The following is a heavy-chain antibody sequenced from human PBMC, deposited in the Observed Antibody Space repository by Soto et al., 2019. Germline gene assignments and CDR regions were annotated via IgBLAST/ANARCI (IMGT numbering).Heavy chain of an antibody. Sequence: PSETLSLTCTFSGGSVSSGSYYWSWIRQPPRKGLEWIGYIYYSGSTNYNPSLKSRVTISVDTSKNQFSLKLSSVTAADTAVYYCASVVVVVAATINWFDPWGQGTLVTVSS. V-gene: IGHV4-61*01. CDR2: IYYSGST. J-gene: IGHJ5*02. CDR1: GGSVSSGSYY. D-gene: IGHD2-15*01. CDR3: ASVVVVVAATINWFDP.